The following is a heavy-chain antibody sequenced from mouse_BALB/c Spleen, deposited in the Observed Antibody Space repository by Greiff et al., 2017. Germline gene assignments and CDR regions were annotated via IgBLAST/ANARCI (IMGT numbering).Heavy chain of an antibody. J-gene: IGHJ2*01. CDR1: GYTFTDYE. D-gene: IGHD3-3*01. CDR3: TRSRGTKYFDY. CDR2: IDPETGGT. V-gene: IGHV1-15*01. Sequence: QVQLQQSGAELVRPGASVTLSCKASGYTFTDYEMHWVKQTPVHGLEWIGAIDPETGGTAYNQKFKGKATLTADKSSSTAYMELRSLTSEDSAVYYCTRSRGTKYFDYWGQGTTLTVSS.